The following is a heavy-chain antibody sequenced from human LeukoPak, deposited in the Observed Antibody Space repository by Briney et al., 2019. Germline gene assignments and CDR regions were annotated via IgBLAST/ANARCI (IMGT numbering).Heavy chain of an antibody. D-gene: IGHD3-22*01. CDR3: ARSLDYYDSSGQNY. CDR1: GGSFSGYY. Sequence: PSETLSLTCAVYGGSFSGYYWSWIRQPPGKGLEWIGEINHSGSTNYNPSLKSRVTISVDTSKNNFSLTLNSVTAADTAVYCARSLDYYDSSGQNYWGQGILVTVSS. J-gene: IGHJ4*02. CDR2: INHSGST. V-gene: IGHV4-34*03.